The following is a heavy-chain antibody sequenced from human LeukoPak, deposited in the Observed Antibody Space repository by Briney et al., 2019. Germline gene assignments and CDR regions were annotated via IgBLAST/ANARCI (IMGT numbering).Heavy chain of an antibody. CDR1: GFTFRSYA. CDR2: ISGSGGSI. J-gene: IGHJ4*02. Sequence: GGSLRLSCAASGFTFRSYAMSWVRQAPGKGLEWVLSISGSGGSIYYADSVKGRFTISRDNSKNTLHLQMNSLRAEDTAVYYCAKDNEYTSSSGYFDYWGQGTLVTVSS. CDR3: AKDNEYTSSSGYFDY. D-gene: IGHD6-6*01. V-gene: IGHV3-23*01.